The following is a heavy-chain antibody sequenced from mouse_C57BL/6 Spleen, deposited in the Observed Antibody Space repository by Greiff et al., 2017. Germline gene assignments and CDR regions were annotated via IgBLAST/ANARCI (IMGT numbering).Heavy chain of an antibody. V-gene: IGHV1-59*01. CDR1: GYTFTSYW. CDR2: IDPSDSYT. D-gene: IGHD2-14*01. CDR3: ARGGEIGFPYSFDY. Sequence: QVQLQQPGAELVRPGTSVKLSCKASGYTFTSYWMHWVKQRPGQGLEWIGVIDPSDSYTNYNQKFKGKATLTVDTSSSTAYMQLSSLTSEDSAVYYCARGGEIGFPYSFDYWGQGTPLTVSA. J-gene: IGHJ2*01.